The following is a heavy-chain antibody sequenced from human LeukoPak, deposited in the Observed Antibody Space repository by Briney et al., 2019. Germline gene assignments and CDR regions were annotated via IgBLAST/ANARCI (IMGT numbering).Heavy chain of an antibody. J-gene: IGHJ4*02. D-gene: IGHD2-2*01. CDR3: AKAFSAIPAGILFDY. V-gene: IGHV3-9*01. Sequence: GGSLRLSCAASGFTFDDYAIHWVRQAPGKGLEWVSSISWNSGIIGYADSVKGRFTISRDNAKNSLYLQMNSLRAEDTAFYYCAKAFSAIPAGILFDYWGQGTLVTVSS. CDR2: ISWNSGII. CDR1: GFTFDDYA.